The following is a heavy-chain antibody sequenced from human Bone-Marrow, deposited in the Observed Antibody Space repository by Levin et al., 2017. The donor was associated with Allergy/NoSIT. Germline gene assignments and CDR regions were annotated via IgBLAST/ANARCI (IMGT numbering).Heavy chain of an antibody. CDR1: GFTFSRHR. CDR2: ISSSSSYI. V-gene: IGHV3-21*01. CDR3: AREGYYDFWSGYSEDAFDI. Sequence: GESLKISCAASGFTFSRHRMNWVRQAPGKGLEWVSSISSSSSYIKYADSVKGRFTISRDDAENSLYLQMNSLRAEDTAVYYCAREGYYDFWSGYSEDAFDIWGQGTMVMVSS. D-gene: IGHD3-3*01. J-gene: IGHJ3*02.